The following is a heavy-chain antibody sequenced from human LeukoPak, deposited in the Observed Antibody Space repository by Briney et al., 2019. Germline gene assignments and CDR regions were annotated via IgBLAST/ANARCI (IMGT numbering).Heavy chain of an antibody. CDR2: ISSSSSYI. V-gene: IGHV3-21*04. CDR1: GFTFSSYS. J-gene: IGHJ3*02. D-gene: IGHD3-22*01. Sequence: GGSLRLSCAASGFTFSSYSMNWVRQAPGKGLEWVSSISSSSSYIYYADSVKGRFTISRDHSKNTLYLQMNSLRAEDTALYYCARGGPPGYDAFDIWGQATMVTVSS. CDR3: ARGGPPGYDAFDI.